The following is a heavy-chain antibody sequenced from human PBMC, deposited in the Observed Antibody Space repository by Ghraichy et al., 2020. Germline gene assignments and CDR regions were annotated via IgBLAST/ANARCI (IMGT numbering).Heavy chain of an antibody. J-gene: IGHJ6*02. CDR1: GFSLSTSGMC. V-gene: IGHV2-70*11. CDR2: IHWDDDK. CDR3: ARISRESNGDYYGMDV. Sequence: SGPTLVKPTQTLTLTCALSGFSLSTSGMCVNWIRQPPGKALEWLARIHWDDDKYYSTSLKTRLIISKDTPKNQVVLTMTNMDPVDTATYYCARISRESNGDYYGMDVWGQGTTVTVSS. D-gene: IGHD1-1*01.